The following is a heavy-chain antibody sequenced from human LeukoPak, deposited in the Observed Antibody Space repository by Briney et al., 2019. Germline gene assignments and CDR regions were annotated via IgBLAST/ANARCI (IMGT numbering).Heavy chain of an antibody. V-gene: IGHV3-21*01. CDR1: GFTFRNYR. D-gene: IGHD1-14*01. CDR3: ARETPEYD. J-gene: IGHJ4*02. Sequence: KPGGSLRLSCAASGFTFRNYRMNWVRQAPGKGLEWVSSISTSSTYIFYADSVKGRFTISRDNAKNSLYLQMNSLRDEDTAVYYCARETPEYDWGQGTLVTVSS. CDR2: ISTSSTYI.